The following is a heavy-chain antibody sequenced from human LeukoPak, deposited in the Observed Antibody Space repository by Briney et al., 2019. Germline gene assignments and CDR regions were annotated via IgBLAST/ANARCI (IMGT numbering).Heavy chain of an antibody. CDR2: IRYDGSNK. CDR1: GFTFSSYG. V-gene: IGHV3-30*02. Sequence: PGGSLRLSCAASGFTFSSYGMHWVRQAPGKGLEWVAFIRYDGSNKYYADSVKGRFTISRDNSKNTLYLQMNSLRAEDTAVYYCARDPVRFLEWFDYYYYMDVWGKGTTVTVSS. CDR3: ARDPVRFLEWFDYYYYMDV. D-gene: IGHD3-3*01. J-gene: IGHJ6*03.